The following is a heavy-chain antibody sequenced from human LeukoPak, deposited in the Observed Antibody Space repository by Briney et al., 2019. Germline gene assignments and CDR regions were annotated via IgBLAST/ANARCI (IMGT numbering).Heavy chain of an antibody. V-gene: IGHV3-23*01. D-gene: IGHD4-17*01. CDR2: ISGSGGST. CDR1: GFTFSSYA. J-gene: IGHJ4*02. CDR3: ATRTTVTTPFDY. Sequence: GGSLRLSCAASGFTFSSYAMSWVRQAPGKGLEWVSAISGSGGSTYYADSVKGRFTISGDNSKNTLYLQMNSLRAEDTAVYYCATRTTVTTPFDYWGQGTLVTVSS.